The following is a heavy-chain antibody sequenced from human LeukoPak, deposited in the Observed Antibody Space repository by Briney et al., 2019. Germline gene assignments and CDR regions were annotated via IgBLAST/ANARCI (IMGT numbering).Heavy chain of an antibody. D-gene: IGHD6-13*01. CDR3: AREDSSSWYANYMDV. V-gene: IGHV1-18*04. J-gene: IGHJ6*03. Sequence: ASAKVSCKASGSTFTTYFMHWVRQAPGQGLEWMGWISAYNGNTNYAQKLQGRVTMSTDTSTSTAYMELRSLRSDDTAVYYCAREDSSSWYANYMDVWGKGTTVTVSS. CDR2: ISAYNGNT. CDR1: GSTFTTYF.